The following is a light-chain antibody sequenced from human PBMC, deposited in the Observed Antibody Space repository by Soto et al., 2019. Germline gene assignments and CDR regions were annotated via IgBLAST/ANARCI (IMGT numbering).Light chain of an antibody. CDR2: DVS. V-gene: IGLV2-14*01. J-gene: IGLJ1*01. CDR1: SSDVGGYNY. CDR3: TSYTSSITYV. Sequence: HSDLTQAASVSGSPGQSIAISCTGTSSDVGGYNYVSWYQQHPGKAPKLIIYDVSNRPSGISNRFSGSKSGNTASLTISGLQAEDEADYYCTSYTSSITYVFGTGTKVTVL.